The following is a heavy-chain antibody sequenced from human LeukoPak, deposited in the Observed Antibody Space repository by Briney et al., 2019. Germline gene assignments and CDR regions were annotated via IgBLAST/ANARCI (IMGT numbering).Heavy chain of an antibody. D-gene: IGHD2-2*01. Sequence: GGSLRLSCAASGFSFNSAWMRWIRQAPGRGLEWVGRIRSDADGGTTDCAAPVKGRFTISRDDSKNTLYLQMNSLKTEDTAVYYCTTGFFVVDQRWGQGTLVTVSS. V-gene: IGHV3-15*01. J-gene: IGHJ4*02. CDR1: GFSFNSAW. CDR3: TTGFFVVDQR. CDR2: IRSDADGGTT.